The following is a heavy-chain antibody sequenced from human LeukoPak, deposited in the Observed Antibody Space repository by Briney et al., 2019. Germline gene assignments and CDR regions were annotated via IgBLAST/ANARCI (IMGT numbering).Heavy chain of an antibody. V-gene: IGHV3-64*02. J-gene: IGHJ4*02. Sequence: GGSLRLSCAASGLTFSSHAMHWVRQAPGKGQEYVSAIVSNGGNTYYADSVRGRFTISRDNSKDTVYLQMGSLRPEDTAVYYCARGGYYAASDIWGQGALVTVSS. D-gene: IGHD3-3*01. CDR2: IVSNGGNT. CDR1: GLTFSSHA. CDR3: ARGGYYAASDI.